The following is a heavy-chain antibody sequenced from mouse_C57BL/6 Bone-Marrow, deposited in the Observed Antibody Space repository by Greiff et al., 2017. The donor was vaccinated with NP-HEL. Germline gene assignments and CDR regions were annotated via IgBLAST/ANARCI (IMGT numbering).Heavy chain of an antibody. CDR3: ARYYVDFDV. Sequence: VQVVESGPELVKPGASVKISCKASGYAFSSSWMNWVKQRPGKGLEWIGRIYPGDGDTNYNGKFKGKATLTADKSSSTAYMQLSSLTSEDSAVYFGARYYVDFDVWGTGTTVTVSS. CDR1: GYAFSSSW. V-gene: IGHV1-82*01. CDR2: IYPGDGDT. J-gene: IGHJ1*03. D-gene: IGHD1-1*02.